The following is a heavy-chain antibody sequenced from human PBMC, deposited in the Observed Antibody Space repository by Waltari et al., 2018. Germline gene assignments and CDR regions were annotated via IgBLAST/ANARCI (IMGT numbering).Heavy chain of an antibody. CDR3: ARDAAGVRFDP. CDR2: VAHCGST. Sequence: QVQLQESGPGLVKPSGNLALTCAVSGGSISSSNWWSWVRQPHGKGQAWIGAVAHCGSTNYNPSLKSRVTISVDKSKNQFSLKLSSVTAADTAVYYCARDAAGVRFDPWGQGTLVTVSS. CDR1: GGSISSSNW. J-gene: IGHJ5*02. V-gene: IGHV4-4*02.